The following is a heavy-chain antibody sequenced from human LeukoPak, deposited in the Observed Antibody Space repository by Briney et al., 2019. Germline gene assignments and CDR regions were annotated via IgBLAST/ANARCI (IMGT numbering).Heavy chain of an antibody. D-gene: IGHD4/OR15-4a*01. CDR2: TYYRSKWYN. V-gene: IGHV6-1*01. Sequence: SQTLSLTCAISGYSVSSNSAAWNWIRQSPSRGLEWLGRTYYRSKWYNDYSVSVKIRITISPGTSKNQFSLQLNSVTPEDTAVYYCARSSGGALDYWGQGTLVTVSS. CDR3: ARSSGGALDY. CDR1: GYSVSSNSAA. J-gene: IGHJ4*02.